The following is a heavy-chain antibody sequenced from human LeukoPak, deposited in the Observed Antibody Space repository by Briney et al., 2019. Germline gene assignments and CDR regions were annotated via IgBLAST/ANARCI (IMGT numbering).Heavy chain of an antibody. CDR2: IKQDGSER. Sequence: GGSLRLSCAASGFTFSSHWMSWVRQAPGKGLEWVANIKQDGSERYYVDSVKGRFTISRDNAKNSPYLQMNSLRAEDTAVYYCARDLTMVRGLTYYGMDVWGKGTTVTVSS. CDR1: GFTFSSHW. J-gene: IGHJ6*04. CDR3: ARDLTMVRGLTYYGMDV. D-gene: IGHD3-10*01. V-gene: IGHV3-7*03.